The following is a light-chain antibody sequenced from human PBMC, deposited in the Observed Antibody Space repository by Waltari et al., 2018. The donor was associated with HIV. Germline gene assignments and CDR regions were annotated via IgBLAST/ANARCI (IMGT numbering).Light chain of an antibody. V-gene: IGKV1-5*03. Sequence: DIQMTQSPSTLSASVGDRVPITCRASQSISTWLAWYQQKPGEAPKLLIYTASSLEAGVPSRFSGSGSGTEFTLTISSLQPDDVATYYCQQYNTSARTFGQGTKLEIK. CDR2: TAS. CDR3: QQYNTSART. J-gene: IGKJ2*01. CDR1: QSISTW.